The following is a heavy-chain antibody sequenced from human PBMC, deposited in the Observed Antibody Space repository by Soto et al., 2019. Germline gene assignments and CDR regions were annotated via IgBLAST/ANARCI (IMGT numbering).Heavy chain of an antibody. D-gene: IGHD3-22*01. J-gene: IGHJ4*02. CDR3: ARGGYFDSSNYLAY. CDR2: INPGNGNT. V-gene: IGHV1-3*01. Sequence: ASVKVSCKASGYTFTSYGINWVRQASGRGLEWMGWINPGNGNTKYSQQFQGRVIIDRDTSASTAYMELSSLRPEDTAVYYCARGGYFDSSNYLAYWGLGTLVTVSS. CDR1: GYTFTSYG.